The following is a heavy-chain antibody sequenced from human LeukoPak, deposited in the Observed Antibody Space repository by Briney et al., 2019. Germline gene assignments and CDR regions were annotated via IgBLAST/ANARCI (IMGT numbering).Heavy chain of an antibody. D-gene: IGHD4-23*01. Sequence: SETLSLTCTVSGYFISSGYYWGWIRQPPGKGLEWIGSIFHSGSTYFNPSLTRRVTMSVDTSKNHFPLRLSSVTAADTAVYYCARGSTVVPNYYYYYMDVWGKGTTVTVSS. CDR1: GYFISSGYY. V-gene: IGHV4-38-2*02. CDR2: IFHSGST. J-gene: IGHJ6*03. CDR3: ARGSTVVPNYYYYYMDV.